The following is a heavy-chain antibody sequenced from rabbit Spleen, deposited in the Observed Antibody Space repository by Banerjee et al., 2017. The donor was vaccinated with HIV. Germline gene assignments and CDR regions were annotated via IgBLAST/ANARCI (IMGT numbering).Heavy chain of an antibody. CDR3: AREKSGIVGYDL. V-gene: IGHV1S40*01. CDR2: IGTGHGST. CDR1: GFSFSSGYD. Sequence: QSLEESGGGLVKPGASLTLTCTASGFSFSSGYDMCWVRQAPGKGLEWIAWIGTGHGSTWYASRAKGRFTISKTSSTTVTLQMTSLTVADTTTYFCAREKSGIVGYDLWGPGTLVTVS. D-gene: IGHD6-1*01. J-gene: IGHJ4*01.